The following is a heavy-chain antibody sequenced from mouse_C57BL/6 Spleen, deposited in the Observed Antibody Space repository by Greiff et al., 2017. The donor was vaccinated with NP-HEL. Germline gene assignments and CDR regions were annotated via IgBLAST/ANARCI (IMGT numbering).Heavy chain of an antibody. V-gene: IGHV1-20*01. CDR2: INPYNGDT. D-gene: IGHD1-1*02. Sequence: VQLKQSGPELVKPGDSVKISCKASGYSFTGYFMNWVMQSHGKSLEWIGRINPYNGDTFYNQKFKGKATLTVDKSSSTAHMELRSLTSEDSAVYYCARDKNLWGYAMDYWGQGTSVTVSS. CDR3: ARDKNLWGYAMDY. CDR1: GYSFTGYF. J-gene: IGHJ4*01.